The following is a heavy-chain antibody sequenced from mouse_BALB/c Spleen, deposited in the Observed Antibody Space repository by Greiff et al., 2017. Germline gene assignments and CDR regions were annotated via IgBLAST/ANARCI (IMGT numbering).Heavy chain of an antibody. CDR1: GFTFSDYY. CDR3: AREEGAY. CDR2: ISDGGSYT. V-gene: IGHV5-4*02. Sequence: DVKLVESGGGLVKPGGSLKLSCAASGFTFSDYYMYWVRQTPEKRLEWVATISDGGSYTYYPDSVKGRFTISRDNAKNNLYLQMSSLKSEDTAMYYCAREEGAYWGQGTLVTVSA. J-gene: IGHJ3*01.